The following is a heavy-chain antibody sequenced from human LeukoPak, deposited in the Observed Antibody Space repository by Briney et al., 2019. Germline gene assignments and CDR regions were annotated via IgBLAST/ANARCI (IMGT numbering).Heavy chain of an antibody. CDR3: ARGGAVAGNYYYYGMDV. CDR1: GYTFTDYY. V-gene: IGHV1-2*02. J-gene: IGHJ6*01. D-gene: IGHD6-19*01. Sequence: GSVRVSCKASGYTFTDYYIHWVRQAPGQGLERMAGINPNSGTTNYAQKFQGRVTMTRDTSISTAYMELSSLRSDDTAVYYCARGGAVAGNYYYYGMDVWGQGTTVTVSS. CDR2: INPNSGTT.